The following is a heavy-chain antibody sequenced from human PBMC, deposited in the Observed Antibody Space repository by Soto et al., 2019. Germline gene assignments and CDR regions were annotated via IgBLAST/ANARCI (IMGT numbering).Heavy chain of an antibody. V-gene: IGHV4-31*02. D-gene: IGHD4-17*01. CDR3: ARGEAFYGPFDY. CDR1: GGSISSGGYY. CDR2: IYYSGST. J-gene: IGHJ4*02. Sequence: SETLSLTXTVSGGSISSGGYYWSWIRQHPGKGLEWIGYIYYSGSTYYNPSLKSRVTISVDTSKNQFSLKLSSVTAADTAVYYCARGEAFYGPFDYWGQGTLVTVSS.